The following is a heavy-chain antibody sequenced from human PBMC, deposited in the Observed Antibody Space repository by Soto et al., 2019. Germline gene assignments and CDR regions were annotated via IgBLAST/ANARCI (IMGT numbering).Heavy chain of an antibody. CDR1: GFTFSSYA. J-gene: IGHJ4*02. CDR2: ISSNGGST. D-gene: IGHD2-2*01. Sequence: GGSLRLSCAASGFTFSSYAMHWVRQAPGKGLEYVSAISSNGGSTYYANSVKGRFTISRDNSKNTLYLQMGSLRAEDMAVYYCARGTSYFDYWGQGTLVTVSS. V-gene: IGHV3-64*01. CDR3: ARGTSYFDY.